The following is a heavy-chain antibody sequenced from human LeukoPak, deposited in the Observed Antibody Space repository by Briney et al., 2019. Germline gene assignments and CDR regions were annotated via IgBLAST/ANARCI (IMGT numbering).Heavy chain of an antibody. Sequence: SETLSLTCAVYGGSFSGYYWSWIRQPPGKGLEWIGEVNHSGSTNYNPSLKRRVTISVDTSKNQFSLKLSSVTAADTAVYYCARGRKSITTAGGYFDLWGRGTLVTVPS. CDR2: VNHSGST. J-gene: IGHJ2*01. V-gene: IGHV4-34*01. CDR3: ARGRKSITTAGGYFDL. D-gene: IGHD3-10*01. CDR1: GGSFSGYY.